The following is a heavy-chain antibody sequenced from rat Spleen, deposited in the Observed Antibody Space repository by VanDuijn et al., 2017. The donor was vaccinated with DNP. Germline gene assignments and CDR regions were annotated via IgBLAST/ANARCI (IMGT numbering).Heavy chain of an antibody. J-gene: IGHJ2*01. CDR2: IWGDGST. CDR3: ARHTNFDY. V-gene: IGHV2-32*01. D-gene: IGHD1-7*01. CDR1: GFSLTSYH. Sequence: QVQLKESGPGLVKPSETLSLTCTVSGFSLTSYHVSWVRQPPGKGLEWMGVIWGDGSTAYNSALTSRLSISRDTSKSQVFLKMSSLKTEDTATYYCARHTNFDYWGQGVMVTVSS.